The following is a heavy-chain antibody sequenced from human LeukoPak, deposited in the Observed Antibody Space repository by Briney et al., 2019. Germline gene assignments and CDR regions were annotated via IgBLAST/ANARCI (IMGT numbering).Heavy chain of an antibody. CDR1: GFTFSSYW. Sequence: GGSLRLSCAASGFTFSSYWMSWVRQAPGKGLEWVANIKQDGSEKYYVDSVKGRFTISRDNAKNSLYLQMNSLRAEDTAVYYCARGHEVAMVRGVIIWTTYSRYMDVWGKGTTVTVSS. V-gene: IGHV3-7*01. D-gene: IGHD3-10*01. CDR3: ARGHEVAMVRGVIIWTTYSRYMDV. CDR2: IKQDGSEK. J-gene: IGHJ6*03.